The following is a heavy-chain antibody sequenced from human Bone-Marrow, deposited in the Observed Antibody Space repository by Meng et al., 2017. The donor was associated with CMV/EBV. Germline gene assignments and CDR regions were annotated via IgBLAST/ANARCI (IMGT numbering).Heavy chain of an antibody. D-gene: IGHD2-2*02. J-gene: IGHJ5*02. CDR2: IYYSGST. CDR3: ARADIVVVPAAIKGNWFDP. Sequence: LRLSCTVSGGSISSGDYYWSWIRQPPGKGLEWIGYIYYSGSTYYNPSLKSRVTISVDTSKNQFSLKLSSVTAADTAVYYCARADIVVVPAAIKGNWFDPWGQGTLVTVSS. V-gene: IGHV4-30-4*08. CDR1: GGSISSGDYY.